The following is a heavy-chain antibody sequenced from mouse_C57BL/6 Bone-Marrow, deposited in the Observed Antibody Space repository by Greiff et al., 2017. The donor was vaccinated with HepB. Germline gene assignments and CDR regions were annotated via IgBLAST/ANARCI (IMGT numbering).Heavy chain of an antibody. D-gene: IGHD6-1*01. CDR1: GYTFTSYD. J-gene: IGHJ4*01. CDR3: ARSRALYAMDY. V-gene: IGHV1-85*01. CDR2: IYPRDGST. Sequence: VKLQESGPELVKPGASVKLSCKASGYTFTSYDINWVKQRPGQGLEWIGWIYPRDGSTKYNEKFKGKATLTVDTSSSTAYMELHSLTSEDSAVYFCARSRALYAMDYWGQGTSVTVSS.